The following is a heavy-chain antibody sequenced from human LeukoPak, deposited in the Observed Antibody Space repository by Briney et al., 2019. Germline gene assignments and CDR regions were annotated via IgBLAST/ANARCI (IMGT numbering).Heavy chain of an antibody. D-gene: IGHD3-10*01. CDR3: AREGHYYGSGSYYNETYYFDY. CDR1: GFTVSSNY. Sequence: GGSLRLSCAASGFTVSSNYMSWVRQAPGKGLEWVSVIYSGGSTYYADSVKGRFTISRDNSKNTLYLQMNSLRAEDTAVYYCAREGHYYGSGSYYNETYYFDYWGQGTLVTVSS. V-gene: IGHV3-66*01. J-gene: IGHJ4*02. CDR2: IYSGGST.